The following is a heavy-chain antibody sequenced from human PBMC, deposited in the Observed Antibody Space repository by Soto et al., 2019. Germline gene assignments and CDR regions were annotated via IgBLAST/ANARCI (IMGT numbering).Heavy chain of an antibody. D-gene: IGHD3-22*01. Sequence: QVQLVESGGGVVQPGRSLRLSCAASGFTFSSYAMHWVRQAPGKGLEWVAVISYDGSNKYYADSVKGRFTISRDNSKNTLYLQMNSLRAEDTAVYYCARSDYYDDSSGWGWFDPWGQGTLVTVSS. J-gene: IGHJ5*02. CDR2: ISYDGSNK. V-gene: IGHV3-30-3*01. CDR1: GFTFSSYA. CDR3: ARSDYYDDSSGWGWFDP.